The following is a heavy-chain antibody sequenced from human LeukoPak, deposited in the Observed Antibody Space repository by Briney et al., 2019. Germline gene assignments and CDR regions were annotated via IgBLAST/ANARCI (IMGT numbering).Heavy chain of an antibody. CDR2: ISWNSGSI. D-gene: IGHD3-22*01. Sequence: PGGSLRLSCAASGFTFDDYAMHWVRQAPGKGLEWVSGISWNSGSIGYADSVKGRFTISRDNAKNSLYLQMNSLRAEDTAVYYCARDGSYYDSSGYYYPWSLYYFDYWGQGTLVTVSS. CDR1: GFTFDDYA. V-gene: IGHV3-9*01. CDR3: ARDGSYYDSSGYYYPWSLYYFDY. J-gene: IGHJ4*02.